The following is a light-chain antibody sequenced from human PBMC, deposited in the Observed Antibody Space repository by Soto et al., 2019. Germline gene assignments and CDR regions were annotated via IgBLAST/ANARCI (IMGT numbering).Light chain of an antibody. Sequence: DIQMTQSPSTLSASVGDRVTITCRASQSISSWLAWYQQKPGKAPKLLIYKASSLESGVPSRFSGSGSWTEFTLTISSLQPDDFATYYCQQYNSYSTFGQGTKVGIK. CDR1: QSISSW. CDR2: KAS. J-gene: IGKJ1*01. V-gene: IGKV1-5*03. CDR3: QQYNSYST.